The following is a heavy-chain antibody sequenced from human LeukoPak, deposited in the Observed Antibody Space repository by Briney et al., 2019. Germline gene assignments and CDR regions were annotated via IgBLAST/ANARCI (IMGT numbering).Heavy chain of an antibody. V-gene: IGHV1-8*01. J-gene: IGHJ4*02. Sequence: GASVKVSCKASGYTFTSYDINWVRQATGQGLEWMGWMNPNSGNTGYAQKFQGRVTMTRNTSISTAYMELSSLRAEDTAVYYCARETTSGFDWLLFYYFDYWGQGTLVTVSS. D-gene: IGHD3-9*01. CDR3: ARETTSGFDWLLFYYFDY. CDR2: MNPNSGNT. CDR1: GYTFTSYD.